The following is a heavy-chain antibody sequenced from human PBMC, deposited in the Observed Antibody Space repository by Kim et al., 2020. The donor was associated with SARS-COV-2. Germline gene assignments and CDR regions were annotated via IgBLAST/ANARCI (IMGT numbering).Heavy chain of an antibody. CDR2: IHPSGGT. CDR1: GGSFGGYY. V-gene: IGHV4-34*01. CDR3: ARGYGIYSYHYIDV. D-gene: IGHD3-10*01. J-gene: IGHJ6*03. Sequence: SETLSLTCAVSGGSFGGYYWSWIRQPPGKGLEWIGEIHPSGGTNYNPSLKSRLTMSIDTSKDQFSLNLAPLTAADTAVYYCARGYGIYSYHYIDVWDNGTTVIVS.